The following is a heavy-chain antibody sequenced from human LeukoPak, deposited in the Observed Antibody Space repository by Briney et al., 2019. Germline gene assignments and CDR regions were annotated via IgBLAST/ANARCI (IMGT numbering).Heavy chain of an antibody. J-gene: IGHJ4*02. V-gene: IGHV3-30*18. CDR3: AKAPYYFDY. CDR2: ISYDGSNK. CDR1: GFTFSNYG. Sequence: PGRSLRLSCAASGFTFSNYGMHWVRQAPGKGLEWVAIISYDGSNKYYADSVKGRFTISRDNSKNTLYLQMNSLRAEDTAVYYCAKAPYYFDYWSQGNLVTVSS.